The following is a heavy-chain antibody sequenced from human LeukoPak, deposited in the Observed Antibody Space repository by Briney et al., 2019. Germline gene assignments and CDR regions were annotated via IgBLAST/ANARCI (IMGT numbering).Heavy chain of an antibody. CDR3: ATDRDLYSGSDFDY. CDR1: GFTFSNAW. CDR2: IKSKTDGGTT. J-gene: IGHJ4*02. D-gene: IGHD1-26*01. Sequence: PGGSLRLSCAASGFTFSNAWMSWVRQAPGKGLEWVGRIKSKTDGGTTDYAAPVKGRFTISRDDSKNTLYLLMNSLKTEDTAVYYCATDRDLYSGSDFDYWGQGTLVTVSS. V-gene: IGHV3-15*01.